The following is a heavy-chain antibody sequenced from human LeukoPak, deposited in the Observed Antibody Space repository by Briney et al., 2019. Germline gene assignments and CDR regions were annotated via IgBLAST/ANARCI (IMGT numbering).Heavy chain of an antibody. J-gene: IGHJ4*02. CDR3: ARGGYSYPYYFDY. CDR1: GGSISSYY. D-gene: IGHD5-18*01. CDR2: IYYSGST. V-gene: IGHV4-59*01. Sequence: SETLSLTCTVSGGSISSYYWSRIRQPPGKGLEWIGYIYYSGSTNYNPSLKSRVTISVDTSKNQFSLKLSSVTAADTAVYYCARGGYSYPYYFDYWGQGTLVTVSS.